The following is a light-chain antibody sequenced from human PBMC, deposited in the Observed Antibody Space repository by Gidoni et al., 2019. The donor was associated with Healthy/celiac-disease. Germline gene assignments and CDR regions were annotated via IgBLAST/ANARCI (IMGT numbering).Light chain of an antibody. Sequence: AIQLTQSPSSLSASVGDRVTITCRESQSISSALDWYQQKPGKAPKLLIYDASSLESGVPSRFSGSGSGTDFTLTISSLQPEDFATYYCQQCNSYPRTFGQGTKVEIK. CDR3: QQCNSYPRT. V-gene: IGKV1-13*02. J-gene: IGKJ1*01. CDR1: QSISSA. CDR2: DAS.